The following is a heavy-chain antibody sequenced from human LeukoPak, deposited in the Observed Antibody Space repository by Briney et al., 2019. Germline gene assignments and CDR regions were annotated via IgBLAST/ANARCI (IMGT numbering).Heavy chain of an antibody. D-gene: IGHD4-11*01. CDR2: ISYDGSNK. J-gene: IGHJ4*02. CDR1: GFTLSSYA. Sequence: PGRSLRLSCAASGFTLSSYAMHWVRQAPGKGLEWVAVISYDGSNKYYADSVKGRFTISRDNSKNTLYLQMNSLRAEDTAVYYCARGRDYRSPEDYWGQGTLVTVSS. V-gene: IGHV3-30-3*01. CDR3: ARGRDYRSPEDY.